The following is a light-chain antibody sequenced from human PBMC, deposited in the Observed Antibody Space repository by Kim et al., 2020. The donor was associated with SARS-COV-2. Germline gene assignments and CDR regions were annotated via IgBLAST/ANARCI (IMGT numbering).Light chain of an antibody. Sequence: QLVLTQSPSASASLGASFKLTCTLSSGHSSYAIAWHQQQPEKGPRYLMKLNSDGSHSKGDGIPDRFSGSSSGAERYLTISSLQSEDEADYYCQTWGTGWVFGGGTKLTVL. CDR2: LNSDGSH. V-gene: IGLV4-69*01. J-gene: IGLJ3*02. CDR3: QTWGTGWV. CDR1: SGHSSYA.